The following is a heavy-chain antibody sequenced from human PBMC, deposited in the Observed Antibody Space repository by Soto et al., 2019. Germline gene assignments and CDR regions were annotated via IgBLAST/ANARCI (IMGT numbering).Heavy chain of an antibody. J-gene: IGHJ4*02. CDR3: ARCSGWYGQCYFDC. Sequence: DVQLVETGGGLIQPGGSLRLSCAASGFIVSSSYMSWCRQAPGKGLELVSVLYSDGRTYYADSVKGRFTISRDNSKNTLYLQMNSLSAEDPAVYYCARCSGWYGQCYFDCWGQGTLVTVSS. V-gene: IGHV3-53*02. CDR1: GFIVSSSY. CDR2: LYSDGRT. D-gene: IGHD6-13*01.